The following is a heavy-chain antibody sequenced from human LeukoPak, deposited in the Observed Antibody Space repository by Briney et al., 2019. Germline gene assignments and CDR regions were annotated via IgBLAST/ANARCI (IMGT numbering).Heavy chain of an antibody. CDR1: GDTFTSHY. CDR2: SNPRGGST. D-gene: IGHD2-15*01. CDR3: ARSPGYCSGGSCYGHNWFDP. Sequence: ASVKVSCKASGDTFTSHYIHWVRQAPGQGLEWMGISNPRGGSTSHAQKFQGRVAMTRDTSTSTVYMELSSLRSEDTAVYYCARSPGYCSGGSCYGHNWFDPWGQGTLVTVSS. J-gene: IGHJ5*02. V-gene: IGHV1-46*01.